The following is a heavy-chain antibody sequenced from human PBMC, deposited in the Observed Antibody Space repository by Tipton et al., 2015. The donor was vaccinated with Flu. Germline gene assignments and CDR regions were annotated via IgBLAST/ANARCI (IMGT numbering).Heavy chain of an antibody. CDR3: ARWLGYCSSTSCYVDY. J-gene: IGHJ4*02. CDR1: GYSISSGYY. CDR2: IYHSGST. V-gene: IGHV4-38-2*01. D-gene: IGHD2-2*01. Sequence: TLSLTCAVSGYSISSGYYWGWIRQPPGKGLEWIGSIYHSGSTYYNPSLKSRVTISVDTSKNQFSLKLSSVTAADTAVYYCARWLGYCSSTSCYVDYWGQGTLVTVSS.